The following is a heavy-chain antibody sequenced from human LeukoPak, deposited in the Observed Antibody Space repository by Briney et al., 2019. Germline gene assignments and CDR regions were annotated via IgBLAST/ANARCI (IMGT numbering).Heavy chain of an antibody. J-gene: IGHJ4*02. D-gene: IGHD6-19*01. CDR2: INHSGST. Sequence: SETLSLTCAVYGGSFSGYYWSWIRQPPGKGLEWIGEINHSGSTNYNPSLKSRVTISVDTSKNQFSLKLSSVTAADTAVYYCARGGPVEAAGYSSGYFDYWGQGTLVTVSS. V-gene: IGHV4-34*01. CDR1: GGSFSGYY. CDR3: ARGGPVEAAGYSSGYFDY.